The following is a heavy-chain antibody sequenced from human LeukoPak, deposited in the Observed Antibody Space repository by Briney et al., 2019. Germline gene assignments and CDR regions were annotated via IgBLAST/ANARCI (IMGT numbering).Heavy chain of an antibody. CDR1: GGSISSYY. Sequence: PSETLSLTCTVSGGSISSYYWSWIRQPPGKGLEWIGYIYYSGSTNYNPSLKSRVTISVDTSKNQFSLKLSSVTAADTAVYYCASLRFLEWSIVNWGLGTLVTVSS. CDR2: IYYSGST. CDR3: ASLRFLEWSIVN. J-gene: IGHJ4*02. V-gene: IGHV4-59*08. D-gene: IGHD3-3*01.